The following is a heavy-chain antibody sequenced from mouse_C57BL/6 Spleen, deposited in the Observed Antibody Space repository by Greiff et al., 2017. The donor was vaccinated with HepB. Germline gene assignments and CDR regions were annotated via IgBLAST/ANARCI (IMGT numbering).Heavy chain of an antibody. D-gene: IGHD1-1*01. Sequence: QVQLQQPGAELVKPGASVKMSCKASGYTFTSYWITWVKQRPGQGLEWIGDIYPGSGSTNYNEKFKSKATLTVDTSSSTDYMQLSSLTSEDSAVYYCARRVTTVVATDWYFDVWGTGTTVTVSS. CDR2: IYPGSGST. CDR3: ARRVTTVVATDWYFDV. J-gene: IGHJ1*03. V-gene: IGHV1-55*01. CDR1: GYTFTSYW.